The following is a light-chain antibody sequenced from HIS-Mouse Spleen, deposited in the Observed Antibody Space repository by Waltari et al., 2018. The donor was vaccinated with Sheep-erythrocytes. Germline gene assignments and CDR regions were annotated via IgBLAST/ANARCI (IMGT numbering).Light chain of an antibody. CDR3: AAWDDSLNGYV. CDR2: SNN. V-gene: IGLV1-44*01. Sequence: QSVLTQPPSASGTPGQRVTISCSGSSSNIGSNPVNWYQQLPGTAPKLLIYSNNQRHSGVPDRFSGSKSGTSASLAISGLQSEDEADYYCAAWDDSLNGYVFGTGTKVTVL. J-gene: IGLJ1*01. CDR1: SSNIGSNP.